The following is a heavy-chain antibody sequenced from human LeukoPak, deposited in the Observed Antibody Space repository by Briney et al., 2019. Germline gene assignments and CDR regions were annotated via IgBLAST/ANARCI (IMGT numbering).Heavy chain of an antibody. V-gene: IGHV4-34*01. D-gene: IGHD4-11*01. CDR3: ARGSNYVSDYYFDV. Sequence: SETLSLTCAVYGVSLRGYYWSWIRQSPEKGLEWIGEVNHEGDSIYSPSLKSRLTLSADMSKNQFSLNLRSVTAADTAVYFCARGSNYVSDYYFDVWGKGTTVIVSS. CDR1: GVSLRGYY. CDR2: VNHEGDS. J-gene: IGHJ6*03.